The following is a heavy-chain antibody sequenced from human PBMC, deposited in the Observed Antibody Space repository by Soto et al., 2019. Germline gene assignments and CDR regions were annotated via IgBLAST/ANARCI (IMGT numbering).Heavy chain of an antibody. CDR2: IYYRGST. CDR1: GGSISSSSYY. V-gene: IGHV4-39*01. D-gene: IGHD3-16*01. J-gene: IGHJ6*02. CDR3: ARRGIQGYYYGMDV. Sequence: QLQLQESGPGLVKPSETLSLTCTVSGGSISSSSYYWGWIRQPPGKGLEWIGSIYYRGSTYYNPSLKSRVTISVDTSKNQFSLKLSSVTAADTAVYYCARRGIQGYYYGMDVWGQGTTVTVSS.